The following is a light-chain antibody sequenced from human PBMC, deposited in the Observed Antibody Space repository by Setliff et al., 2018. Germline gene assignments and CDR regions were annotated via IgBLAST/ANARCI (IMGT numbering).Light chain of an antibody. Sequence: QSVLTQPPSVSGAPGQRVTISCTGSSSNIGAAYDVHWYQHLPGTAPKLLIFANSNRPSGVPDRFSGSKSGTSASLAITGLQAEDEADYYCQSYDSSLSGYVFGTGTKATVL. CDR2: ANS. CDR1: SSNIGAAYD. J-gene: IGLJ1*01. V-gene: IGLV1-40*01. CDR3: QSYDSSLSGYV.